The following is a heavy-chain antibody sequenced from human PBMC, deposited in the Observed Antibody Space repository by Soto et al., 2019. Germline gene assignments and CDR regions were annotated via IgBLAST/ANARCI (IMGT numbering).Heavy chain of an antibody. Sequence: QVQLQESGPGLVKPSQTLSLICSVSVGSINSVDYYWSWIRQTPGKGLEWIGYTSYFGTTDYMPSLKSRVTVSVDTSKNQFSLKLSSVTAADTAVYYCARVQRDTAMGHFDYWGQGTLVVVSS. CDR2: TSYFGTT. J-gene: IGHJ4*02. CDR1: VGSINSVDYY. V-gene: IGHV4-30-4*01. D-gene: IGHD5-18*01. CDR3: ARVQRDTAMGHFDY.